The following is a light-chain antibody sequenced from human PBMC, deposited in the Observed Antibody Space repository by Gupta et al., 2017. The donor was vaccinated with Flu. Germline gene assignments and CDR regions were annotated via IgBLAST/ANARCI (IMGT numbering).Light chain of an antibody. Sequence: VILGQPASISCRSSQGLGHIDGETYLNWFQQRPGQSPRRLIYKDSNRDSGVPDRFSGSGSGTDFTLKISRVEAEDVGVYYCMQGKHMAWTFGQGTKVEIK. CDR1: QGLGHIDGETY. CDR2: KDS. J-gene: IGKJ1*01. CDR3: MQGKHMAWT. V-gene: IGKV2-30*02.